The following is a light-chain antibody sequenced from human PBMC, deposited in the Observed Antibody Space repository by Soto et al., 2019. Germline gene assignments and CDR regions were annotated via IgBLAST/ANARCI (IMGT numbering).Light chain of an antibody. J-gene: IGKJ5*01. Sequence: QMTHSPSSLSASFGDRVTLPCLASQSITTYLNWYQQKPGKAPKLLIYAASSLQSGVPSRFSGSGSGTDVTLTISSLQPEDFATYYCQQSYSTPITFGQGTRLEIK. CDR1: QSITTY. CDR3: QQSYSTPIT. V-gene: IGKV1-39*01. CDR2: AAS.